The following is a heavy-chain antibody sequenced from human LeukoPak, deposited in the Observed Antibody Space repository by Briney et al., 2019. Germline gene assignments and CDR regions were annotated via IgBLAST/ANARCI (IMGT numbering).Heavy chain of an antibody. J-gene: IGHJ3*02. D-gene: IGHD3-22*01. V-gene: IGHV4-59*01. CDR1: GGSISSYY. CDR2: IYYSGST. CDR3: ARETYYYDSSGYPRAFDI. Sequence: SETLSLTCTVSGGSISSYYWSWLRQPPGKGLVWIGYIYYSGSTNYHPSLKSRVTISVATSKTPFSLKLSSVTAADTAVYYCARETYYYDSSGYPRAFDIWGQGTMVTVSS.